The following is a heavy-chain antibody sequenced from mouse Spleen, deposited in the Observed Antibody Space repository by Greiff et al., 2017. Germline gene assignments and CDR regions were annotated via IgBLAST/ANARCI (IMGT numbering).Heavy chain of an antibody. D-gene: IGHD2-4*01. Sequence: DVKLVESGGGLVKPGGSLKLSCAASGFTFSDYGMHWVRQAPEKGLEWVAYISSGSSTIYYADTVKGRFTISRDNAKNTLFLQMTSLRSEDTAMYYCARDDYDKGYYFDYWGQGTTLTVSS. V-gene: IGHV5-17*01. CDR3: ARDDYDKGYYFDY. CDR1: GFTFSDYG. J-gene: IGHJ2*01. CDR2: ISSGSSTI.